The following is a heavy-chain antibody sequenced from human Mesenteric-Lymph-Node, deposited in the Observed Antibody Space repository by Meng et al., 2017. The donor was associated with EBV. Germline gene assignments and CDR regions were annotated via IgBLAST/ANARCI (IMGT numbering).Heavy chain of an antibody. CDR3: AAVGSFASSLDP. Sequence: QVQLQQWGAGLLRASGXLSPTCAVYGGSFSDYYWTWIRQPPGKGLEWIGEVNHGGTTIYNPSLESRVTISVDTSKNQFSLKLTSVTAADTAVYFCAAVGSFASSLDPWGQGTLVTVSS. D-gene: IGHD3-16*01. V-gene: IGHV4-34*01. CDR1: GGSFSDYY. CDR2: VNHGGTT. J-gene: IGHJ5*02.